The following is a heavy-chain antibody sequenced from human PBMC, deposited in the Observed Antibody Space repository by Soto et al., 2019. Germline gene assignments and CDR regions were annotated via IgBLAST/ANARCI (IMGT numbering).Heavy chain of an antibody. V-gene: IGHV1-46*01. CDR1: GYTFTSYF. D-gene: IGHD3-16*02. J-gene: IGHJ4*02. CDR2: INPSGGNT. CDR3: ARDGSNGFHYYFDY. Sequence: ASVKVSCKASGYTFTSYFIHWVRQAPGQGLEWMGIINPSGGNTAYAQKFQGGVTMTTDTSTSTVYVELSSLSSEDTAVYYCARDGSNGFHYYFDYWGQGTPVTV.